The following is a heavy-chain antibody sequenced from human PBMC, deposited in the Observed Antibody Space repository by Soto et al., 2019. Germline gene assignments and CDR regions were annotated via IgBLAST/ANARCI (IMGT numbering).Heavy chain of an antibody. V-gene: IGHV3-33*01. CDR1: GFTFRSYG. CDR3: ATTGPY. Sequence: ESGGGVVQPGRSLRLSCAASGFTFRSYGMHWVRQAPGKGLEWVAVIWFDGSNKFYADSVKGRFTISRDNSKNTVSLQINSLRDEASAAYYCATTGPYWGQGTLVTVSS. CDR2: IWFDGSNK. J-gene: IGHJ4*02.